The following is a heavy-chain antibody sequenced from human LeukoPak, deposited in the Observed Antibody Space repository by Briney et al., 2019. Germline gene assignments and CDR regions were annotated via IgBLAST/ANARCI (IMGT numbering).Heavy chain of an antibody. V-gene: IGHV3-7*01. D-gene: IGHD2-2*01. J-gene: IGHJ6*03. CDR2: IKQDGSEK. Sequence: WGSLRLSCAASGFTFSSYWMSWVRQAPGKGLEWVANIKQDGSEKYYVDSVKGRFTISRDNAKNSLYLQMNSLRAEDTAVYYCARVGQQLLSYYYYYYMDVWGKGTTVTVSS. CDR3: ARVGQQLLSYYYYYYMDV. CDR1: GFTFSSYW.